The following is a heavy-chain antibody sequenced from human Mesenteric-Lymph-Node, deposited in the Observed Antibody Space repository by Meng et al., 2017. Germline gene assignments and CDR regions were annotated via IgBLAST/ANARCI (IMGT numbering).Heavy chain of an antibody. D-gene: IGHD2-15*01. V-gene: IGHV3-9*01. CDR3: ARPRIDPYCFDS. CDR2: ISWNSSSI. J-gene: IGHJ4*01. CDR1: VFTFDDYA. Sequence: SLKISCAASVFTFDDYAMHWVRQAPGKGLGWVSVISWNSSSIGYSDSVKGRFTISRDNSKNTLYLQMSSLRAEDTAVYYFARPRIDPYCFDSWGQGTLVTVSS.